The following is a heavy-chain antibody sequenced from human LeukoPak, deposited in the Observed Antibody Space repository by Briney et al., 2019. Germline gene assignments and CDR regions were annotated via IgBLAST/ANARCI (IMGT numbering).Heavy chain of an antibody. CDR2: IVGSGGTT. D-gene: IGHD6-13*01. V-gene: IGHV3-23*01. J-gene: IGHJ6*03. CDR1: GFTFSTYG. CDR3: ASPSRGYYMDV. Sequence: GGSLRLSCAASGFTFSTYGMDWVRQAPGKGLEWVSGIVGSGGTTYYADSVKGRFTISRDNAKNSLYLQMNSLRAEDTAVYYCASPSRGYYMDVWGKGTTVTVSS.